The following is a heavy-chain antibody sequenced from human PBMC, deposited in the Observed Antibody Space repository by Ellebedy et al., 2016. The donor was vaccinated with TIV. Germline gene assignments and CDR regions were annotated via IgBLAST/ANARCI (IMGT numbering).Heavy chain of an antibody. V-gene: IGHV3-66*01. Sequence: GESLKIPCAASKFTVGYNYMNWVRQAPGKGLEWVSLIYTDDSTYYADSVKGRFTISRDNSKNTLYLQMNSLRTEDTAVYYCARASFYDVDLSGWYFDLWGRGTLVTVSS. D-gene: IGHD3-10*02. J-gene: IGHJ2*01. CDR2: IYTDDST. CDR1: KFTVGYNY. CDR3: ARASFYDVDLSGWYFDL.